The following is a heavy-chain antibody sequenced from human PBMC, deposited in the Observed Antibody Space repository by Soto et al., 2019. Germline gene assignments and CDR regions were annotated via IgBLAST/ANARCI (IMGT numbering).Heavy chain of an antibody. CDR2: ISGSAKTI. Sequence: GGSLRLSCAASGFAFSSYEMNWVRQAPGKGLEWVSYISGSAKTIYYADSVKGRFTISRDNAKSSLYLQMNSLRAEDAAVYYCARDRDSDTFFPYFYGMDVWGQGTTVTVSS. CDR3: ARDRDSDTFFPYFYGMDV. V-gene: IGHV3-48*03. J-gene: IGHJ6*02. CDR1: GFAFSSYE. D-gene: IGHD3-16*01.